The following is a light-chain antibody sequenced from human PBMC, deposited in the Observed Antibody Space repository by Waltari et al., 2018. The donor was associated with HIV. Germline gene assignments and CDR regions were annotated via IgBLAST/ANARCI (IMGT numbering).Light chain of an antibody. J-gene: IGLJ3*02. V-gene: IGLV3-10*01. CDR2: EEN. CDR3: YSTDSSGHQRV. Sequence: SYELTQPPSVSVSPGQTARIACSGDALPRKYAYWYQQKSGQALVLVIYEENKRPSGIPERFSGSSSGTVAILTISGAQEEDEGDYYCYSTDSSGHQRVFGGGTKLTVL. CDR1: ALPRKY.